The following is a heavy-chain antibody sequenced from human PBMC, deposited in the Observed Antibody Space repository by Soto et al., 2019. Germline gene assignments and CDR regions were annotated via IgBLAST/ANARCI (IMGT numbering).Heavy chain of an antibody. CDR2: IIPIFGTA. CDR1: GGTFSSYA. V-gene: IGHV1-69*13. J-gene: IGHJ5*02. D-gene: IGHD6-13*01. Sequence: SVKVSCKASGGTFSSYAISWVRQAPGQGLEWMGGIIPIFGTANYAQKFQGRVTITADESTSTAYMELSSLRSEDTAVYYCALAAAGWSKFTSKNWLDPWGQGTLATV. CDR3: ALAAAGWSKFTSKNWLDP.